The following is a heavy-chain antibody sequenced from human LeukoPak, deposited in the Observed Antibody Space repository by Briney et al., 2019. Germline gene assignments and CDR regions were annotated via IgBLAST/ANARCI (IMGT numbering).Heavy chain of an antibody. Sequence: PGGSLRLSCAASGFTFSTYEMNWFRQAPGKGLEWLSYISSSGSTIYYADSVKGRFTISRDNAKNSLFLQMNSLRAEDTAIYYCARGPSVGSGWSPDYWGQGTLVTVSS. V-gene: IGHV3-48*03. CDR3: ARGPSVGSGWSPDY. D-gene: IGHD6-19*01. J-gene: IGHJ4*02. CDR1: GFTFSTYE. CDR2: ISSSGSTI.